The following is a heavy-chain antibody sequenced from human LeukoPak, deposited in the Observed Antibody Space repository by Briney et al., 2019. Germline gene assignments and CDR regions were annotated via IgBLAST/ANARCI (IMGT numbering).Heavy chain of an antibody. CDR1: GFTVSINS. D-gene: IGHD6-13*01. CDR2: IYSGGNT. J-gene: IGHJ4*02. CDR3: ARDGSSSWYYFDY. Sequence: GGSLRLSCTVSGFTVSINSMSWVRQAPGKGLEWVSFIYSGGNTHYSDSVKGRFTISRDNSKNTLYLQMNSLRTEDTAVYYCARDGSSSWYYFDYWGQGTLVTVSS. V-gene: IGHV3-53*05.